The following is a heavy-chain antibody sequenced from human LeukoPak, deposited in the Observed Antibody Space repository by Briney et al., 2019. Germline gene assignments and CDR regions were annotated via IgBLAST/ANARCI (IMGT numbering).Heavy chain of an antibody. Sequence: ASVKVSCKTSGYTFTNYDINWVRQAPGQGLEWMGWMNPKSGKTGYAQKFQGRVTIIRNTSISTAYMELSSLRSEDTAVYYCARDFQDYDSSGPTDYWGQGTLVTVSS. J-gene: IGHJ4*02. CDR2: MNPKSGKT. CDR1: GYTFTNYD. CDR3: ARDFQDYDSSGPTDY. V-gene: IGHV1-8*03. D-gene: IGHD3-22*01.